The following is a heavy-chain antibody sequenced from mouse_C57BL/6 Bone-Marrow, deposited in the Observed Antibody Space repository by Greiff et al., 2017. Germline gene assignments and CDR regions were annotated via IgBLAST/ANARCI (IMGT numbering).Heavy chain of an antibody. D-gene: IGHD3-1*01. J-gene: IGHJ2*01. V-gene: IGHV1-26*01. CDR3: ARGGGLRPYFDY. CDR1: GYTFTDYY. CDR2: INPNNGGT. Sequence: VQLQQSGPELVKPGASVKISCKASGYTFTDYYLNWVKQSHGKSLEWIGDINPNNGGTSYNQKFKGKATLTVDKSSSTAYMELRSLTSEDSAGYYCARGGGLRPYFDYWGQGTTLTVSS.